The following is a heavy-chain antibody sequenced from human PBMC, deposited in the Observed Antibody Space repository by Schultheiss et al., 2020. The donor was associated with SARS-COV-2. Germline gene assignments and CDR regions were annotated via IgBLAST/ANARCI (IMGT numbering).Heavy chain of an antibody. Sequence: GGSLRLSCAASGFTFSSHAMSWVRQVPGKGLEWVSSITGSGESTYYADSVKGRFTISRDNAKNMLYMQMNSLRAEDTAVYYCARGRGVKGDDYWGQGTLVTVSS. D-gene: IGHD3-3*01. J-gene: IGHJ4*02. CDR1: GFTFSSHA. V-gene: IGHV3-23*01. CDR2: ITGSGEST. CDR3: ARGRGVKGDDY.